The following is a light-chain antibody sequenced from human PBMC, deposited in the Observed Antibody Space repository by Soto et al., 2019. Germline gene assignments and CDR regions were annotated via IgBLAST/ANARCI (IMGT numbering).Light chain of an antibody. CDR2: EVN. CDR3: TSYAGGNNV. CDR1: SSDVGGYNN. J-gene: IGLJ1*01. Sequence: QSALTQPPSASGSPGQSVTISCTGTSSDVGGYNNVSWYQQHPGKVPKLMVYEVNKRPSGVPDRFSGYKSGNTASLTVSGLQAEDEADYYCTSYAGGNNVFGTGTKLTVL. V-gene: IGLV2-8*01.